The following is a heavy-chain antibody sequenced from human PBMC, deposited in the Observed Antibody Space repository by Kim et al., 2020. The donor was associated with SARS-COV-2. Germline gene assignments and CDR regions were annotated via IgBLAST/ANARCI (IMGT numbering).Heavy chain of an antibody. Sequence: ASVKVSCKASGGTFSSYAISWVRQAPGQGLEWMGGIIPIFGTANYAQKFQGRVTITADESTSTAYMELSSLRSEDTAVYYCARDWTYYYDSSDEPYGMDVWGQGTTVTVSS. CDR3: ARDWTYYYDSSDEPYGMDV. CDR1: GGTFSSYA. J-gene: IGHJ6*02. CDR2: IIPIFGTA. D-gene: IGHD3-22*01. V-gene: IGHV1-69*13.